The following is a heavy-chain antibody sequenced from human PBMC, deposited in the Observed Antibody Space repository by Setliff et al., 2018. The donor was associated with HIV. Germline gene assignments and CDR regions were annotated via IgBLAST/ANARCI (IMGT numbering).Heavy chain of an antibody. CDR1: GGTFSSYG. D-gene: IGHD3-10*01. CDR2: IIPILGIA. Sequence: SVKVSCKASGGTFSSYGISWVRQAPGQGPEWMGGIIPILGIANYAQKFRGRVAITADESTTTAYMDLSSLRSEDTAAYYCARASTYYNGSGIDYWGQGTLVTSPQ. V-gene: IGHV1-69*10. J-gene: IGHJ4*02. CDR3: ARASTYYNGSGIDY.